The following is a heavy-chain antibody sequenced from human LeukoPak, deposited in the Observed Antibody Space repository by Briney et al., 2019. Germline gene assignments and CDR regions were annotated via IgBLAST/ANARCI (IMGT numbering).Heavy chain of an antibody. V-gene: IGHV3-64D*06. D-gene: IGHD3-10*01. CDR3: VKDGSGSYYTYYFDY. CDR1: GFTFSRYA. Sequence: GGSLRLSCSASGFTFSRYAMHWVRQAPGKGLEYVSAISSNGGSTYYVDSVKGRFTISRDNSKNTLYLQMSSLRAEDTAVYYCVKDGSGSYYTYYFDYWGQGTLVTVSS. CDR2: ISSNGGST. J-gene: IGHJ4*02.